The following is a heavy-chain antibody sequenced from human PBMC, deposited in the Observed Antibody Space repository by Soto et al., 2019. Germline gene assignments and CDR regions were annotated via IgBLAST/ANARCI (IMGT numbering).Heavy chain of an antibody. CDR2: IIPIFGTA. Sequence: QVQLVQSGAEVKKPGSSVKVSCKASGGTFSSYAISWVRQAPGQGLEWMGGIIPIFGTANYAQKFQGRVTITADKSASTAYMELSSLRSDDTAVYYCASPSVAVAGTYGMDAWGQGTTVTVSS. D-gene: IGHD6-19*01. CDR1: GGTFSSYA. V-gene: IGHV1-69*06. J-gene: IGHJ6*02. CDR3: ASPSVAVAGTYGMDA.